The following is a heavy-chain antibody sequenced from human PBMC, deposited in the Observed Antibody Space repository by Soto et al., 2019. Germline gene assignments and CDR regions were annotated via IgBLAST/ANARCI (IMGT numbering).Heavy chain of an antibody. Sequence: SETLSLTCAVSVGSFTSNNWCTWVRQPPGQGLEWIGEIYRTGSTNYNPSLKSRVTIPLDKSENQFSLKVTSLTAADTAVYYCASRDPGTSVDYWGQGTLVTVSS. CDR2: IYRTGST. D-gene: IGHD1-7*01. J-gene: IGHJ4*02. CDR1: VGSFTSNNW. CDR3: ASRDPGTSVDY. V-gene: IGHV4-4*02.